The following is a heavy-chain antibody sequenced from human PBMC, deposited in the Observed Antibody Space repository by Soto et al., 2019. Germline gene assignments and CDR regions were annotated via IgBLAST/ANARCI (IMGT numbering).Heavy chain of an antibody. CDR1: GGTFSSYT. V-gene: IGHV1-69*02. CDR3: ARGVYDSSGYDLNNSCWPFDY. D-gene: IGHD3-22*01. J-gene: IGHJ4*02. CDR2: IIPILGIA. Sequence: SVKVSCKASGGTFSSYTISWVRQAPGQGLEWMGRIIPILGIANYAQKFQGRVTITADKSTSTAYMELSSLRSEDTAVYYCARGVYDSSGYDLNNSCWPFDYWGKETLVTVAS.